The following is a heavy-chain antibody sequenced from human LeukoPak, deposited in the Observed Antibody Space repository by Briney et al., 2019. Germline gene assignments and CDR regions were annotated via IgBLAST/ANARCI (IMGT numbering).Heavy chain of an antibody. D-gene: IGHD3-9*01. V-gene: IGHV4-30-2*05. CDR1: GGSISSGGYS. Sequence: SETLSLTCAVSGGSISSGGYSWSWIRQPPGKGLEYIGYIYYTGATYYSPSLESRLTMSVDMSKNQFSLKLSYVTAADTAVYFCVRASNILSAFDVWGQGTTVSVSS. CDR3: VRASNILSAFDV. CDR2: IYYTGAT. J-gene: IGHJ3*01.